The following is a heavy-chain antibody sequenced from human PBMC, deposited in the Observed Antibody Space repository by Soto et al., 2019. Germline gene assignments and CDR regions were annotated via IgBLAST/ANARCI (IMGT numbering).Heavy chain of an antibody. CDR3: ARDATRRGACDI. CDR2: INHAGST. CDR1: NGSFSVYY. V-gene: IGHV4-34*01. J-gene: IGHJ3*02. D-gene: IGHD2-15*01. Sequence: KTSETLSLTCAVYNGSFSVYYWTWIRQPPGKGLEWIGEINHAGSTNYNPSLKSRVTISLDTSRNQFSLKLRSVTAADTAVYYCARDATRRGACDIWGQGTMVTVSS.